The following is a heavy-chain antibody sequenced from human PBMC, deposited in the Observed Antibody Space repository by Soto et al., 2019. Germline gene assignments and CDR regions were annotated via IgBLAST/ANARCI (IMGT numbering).Heavy chain of an antibody. Sequence: GGSLRLSCAASGFTFSSYAMHWVRQAPGKGLEWVALISYDGSDKDYADFVKGRFTISRDNSRNTLFLQMNSLRAEDTAVYYCARDYYRYYDSSGYYRSPAYWGQGTLVTVSS. J-gene: IGHJ4*02. CDR2: ISYDGSDK. V-gene: IGHV3-30-3*01. CDR1: GFTFSSYA. D-gene: IGHD3-22*01. CDR3: ARDYYRYYDSSGYYRSPAY.